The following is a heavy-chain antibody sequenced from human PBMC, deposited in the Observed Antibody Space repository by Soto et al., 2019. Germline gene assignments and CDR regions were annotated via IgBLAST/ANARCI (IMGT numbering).Heavy chain of an antibody. Sequence: EVQLLESGGGLVQPGGSLRLSCAASGFRFSSKAMSWVRQAPGKGLEWVSIISGSGSSTYYTDSLKGRSTISRDNSKNMVYLEMNYLRAEATAVYDYAKETGFQFVNFGASGFDYWGQGSLVSVSS. V-gene: IGHV3-23*01. D-gene: IGHD6-6*01. CDR2: ISGSGSST. CDR3: AKETGFQFVNFGASGFDY. J-gene: IGHJ4*02. CDR1: GFRFSSKA.